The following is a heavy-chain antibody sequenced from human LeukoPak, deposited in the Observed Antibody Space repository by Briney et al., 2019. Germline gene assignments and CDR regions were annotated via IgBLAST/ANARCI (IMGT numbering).Heavy chain of an antibody. D-gene: IGHD6-6*01. Sequence: GGSLRLSCAASGFTVSSNYMSWVRQAPGKGLDWVSAISPTSGTTFYADSVKGRFTISRDNSKNTVYLQMNSLRAEDTAVYYCANLVRSSSRDYWGQGTLVTVSS. J-gene: IGHJ4*02. CDR3: ANLVRSSSRDY. V-gene: IGHV3-23*01. CDR2: ISPTSGTT. CDR1: GFTVSSNY.